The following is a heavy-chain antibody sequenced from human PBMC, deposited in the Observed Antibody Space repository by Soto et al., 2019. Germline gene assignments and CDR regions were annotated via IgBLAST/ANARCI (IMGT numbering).Heavy chain of an antibody. D-gene: IGHD3-3*01. CDR1: GGSVSSGSYY. Sequence: ASETLSLTCTVSGGSVSSGSYYWSWIRQPPGKGLEWIGYIYYSGSTNYNPSLKSRVTISVDTSKNQFSLKLSSVTAADTAVYYCATRASYYDFWDIWGQGTMVTVSS. V-gene: IGHV4-61*01. CDR3: ATRASYYDFWDI. CDR2: IYYSGST. J-gene: IGHJ3*02.